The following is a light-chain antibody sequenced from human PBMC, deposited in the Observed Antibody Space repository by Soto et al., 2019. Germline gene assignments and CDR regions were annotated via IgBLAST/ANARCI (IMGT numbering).Light chain of an antibody. CDR1: QSVSNN. CDR3: QQYNNWPPWT. J-gene: IGKJ1*01. CDR2: DAS. V-gene: IGKV3-15*01. Sequence: ILMTQSPATLSVSPGERATLSCRASQSVSNNLAWYQQKPGQAPRLLIYDASTRATGIPARFSGSGSGTEFTLNISGMQSEDFAFYYCQQYNNWPPWTFGQGTKVEIK.